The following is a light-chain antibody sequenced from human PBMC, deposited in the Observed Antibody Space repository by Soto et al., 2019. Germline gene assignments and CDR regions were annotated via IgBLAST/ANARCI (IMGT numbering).Light chain of an antibody. CDR2: DVS. J-gene: IGKJ3*01. Sequence: EILLTQSPATLSLSPGERATLSCRASQSVSSYLAWYQQKPGQAPRLLIYDVSNRATGIPARFSGSGSGTDFTLTISSLEPEHFAVYYCQQRSNWPRFTFGPGTKVDIK. CDR3: QQRSNWPRFT. V-gene: IGKV3-11*01. CDR1: QSVSSY.